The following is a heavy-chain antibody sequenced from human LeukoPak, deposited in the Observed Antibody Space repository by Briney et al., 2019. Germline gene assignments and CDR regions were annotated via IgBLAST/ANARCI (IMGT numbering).Heavy chain of an antibody. Sequence: ASVKVSCKASGYTFTSFAIHWVRQAPGQRLEWMGWINAGNGNTKFSQKFQDRVTITRDTSASTGYMELSSLRSEDTAVYYCVFRGVSDDFDFWGQGTLVTVSS. J-gene: IGHJ4*02. V-gene: IGHV1-3*01. CDR3: VFRGVSDDFDF. D-gene: IGHD3-10*01. CDR1: GYTFTSFA. CDR2: INAGNGNT.